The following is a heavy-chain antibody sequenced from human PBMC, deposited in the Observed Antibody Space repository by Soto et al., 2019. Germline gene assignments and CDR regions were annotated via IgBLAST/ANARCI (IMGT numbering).Heavy chain of an antibody. V-gene: IGHV1-18*01. CDR3: ARDRGVHYYDNSGTYGMDV. CDR2: ISAYNGNT. D-gene: IGHD3-22*01. J-gene: IGHJ6*02. Sequence: ASVKASCKASGSTLTSSGISWVRQPPGEGLERMGWISAYNGNTDYAQTVQRSVTMTTATSTSTAYMALRSLRSDDTAVYYCARDRGVHYYDNSGTYGMDVWG. CDR1: GSTLTSSG.